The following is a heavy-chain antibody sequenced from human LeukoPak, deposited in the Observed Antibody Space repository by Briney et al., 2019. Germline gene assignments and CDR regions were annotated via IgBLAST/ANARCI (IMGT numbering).Heavy chain of an antibody. CDR2: TYYRSKWYS. CDR3: ARGGTLVTPNFDY. J-gene: IGHJ4*02. CDR1: GDSVSSNSAA. Sequence: HSQTLSLTCAVSGDSVSSNSAAWNWIRQSPSRGLEWLGRTYYRSKWYSEYAVSVKSRIIINPDTSKNQVSLQLNSVTPEDTAVYYCARGGTLVTPNFDYWGQGTLATVSA. V-gene: IGHV6-1*01. D-gene: IGHD2-21*02.